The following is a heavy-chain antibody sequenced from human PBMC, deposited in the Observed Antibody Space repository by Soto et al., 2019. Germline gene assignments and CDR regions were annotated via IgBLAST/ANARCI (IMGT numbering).Heavy chain of an antibody. CDR2: IYWNDDK. CDR3: AHFQIAVAGTDWFDP. Sequence: SGPTLVNPTQTLTLTCTFSGFSLSTIGVGVGWIRQPPGKALEWLALIYWNDDKRYSPSLKSRLTITKDTSKNQVVLTMTNMDPVDTATYYCAHFQIAVAGTDWFDPWGQGTLVTVSS. CDR1: GFSLSTIGVG. D-gene: IGHD6-19*01. V-gene: IGHV2-5*01. J-gene: IGHJ5*02.